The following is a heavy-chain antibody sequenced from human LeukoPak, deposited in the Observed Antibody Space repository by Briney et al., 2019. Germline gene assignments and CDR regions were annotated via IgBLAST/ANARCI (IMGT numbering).Heavy chain of an antibody. D-gene: IGHD5-18*01. CDR1: GFTFSSYA. J-gene: IGHJ3*02. V-gene: IGHV3-23*01. CDR3: AKDRIQLWLRGAFDI. CDR2: ISGSGGST. Sequence: GGSLRLSCAASGFTFSSYAVSWVRQAPGKGLEWVSAISGSGGSTYYADSVKGRFTISRDNSKNTLYLQMNSLRAEDTAVYYCAKDRIQLWLRGAFDIWGQGTMVTVSS.